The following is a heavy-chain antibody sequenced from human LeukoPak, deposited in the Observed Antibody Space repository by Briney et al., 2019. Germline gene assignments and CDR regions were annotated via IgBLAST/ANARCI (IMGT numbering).Heavy chain of an antibody. CDR1: GFTFSSYS. Sequence: GGSLRLSCAASGFTFSSYSMNWVRQAPGKGLEWVSYISSSSSTIYYADSVKGRFTISRDDAKNSLYLQMNSLRAEDTAVYYCASGRYYYDSSGSPGYFDYWGQGTLVTVSS. D-gene: IGHD3-22*01. J-gene: IGHJ4*02. CDR2: ISSSSSTI. V-gene: IGHV3-48*01. CDR3: ASGRYYYDSSGSPGYFDY.